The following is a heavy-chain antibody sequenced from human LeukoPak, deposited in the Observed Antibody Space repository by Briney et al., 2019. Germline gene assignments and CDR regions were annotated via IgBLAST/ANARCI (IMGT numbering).Heavy chain of an antibody. D-gene: IGHD4-23*01. CDR2: IYTSGST. V-gene: IGHV4-4*07. Sequence: SETLSLTCTVSGGSISSYYWSWIRQPAGKGLEWIGRIYTSGSTNYNPSLKSRVTMSVDTSKNQFSLKLSSVTAADTAVYYCARDRRWRPPKNYSYYYMDVWEKGPRVPVSS. CDR3: ARDRRWRPPKNYSYYYMDV. CDR1: GGSISSYY. J-gene: IGHJ6*03.